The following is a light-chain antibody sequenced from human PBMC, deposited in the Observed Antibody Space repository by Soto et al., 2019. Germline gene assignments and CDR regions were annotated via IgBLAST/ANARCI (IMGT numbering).Light chain of an antibody. V-gene: IGKV3-15*01. CDR1: QSVTNN. CDR3: QQYKYIIT. J-gene: IGKJ5*01. Sequence: EIVMTQSPATLSVSPGEGATLSCRASQSVTNNLAWYQQRPGQALRLLIYDASTRATGIPARFSGSGSGTEFTLTISSLPSEDFAIYYCQQYKYIITFGQGTRLEIK. CDR2: DAS.